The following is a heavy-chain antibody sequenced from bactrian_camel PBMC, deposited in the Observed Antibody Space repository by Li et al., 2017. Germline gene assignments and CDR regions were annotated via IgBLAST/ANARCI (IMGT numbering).Heavy chain of an antibody. Sequence: DVQLVESGGDSVQAGGSLRLSCVVSGYAYSDGYCLGWFRQAPGNECELVSTISSDGSTYYADSVKGRFTISQDNANKTVYLQMNSLKPEDTAVYYCAQASLLALCGYWDQGTQVTVS. CDR2: ISSDGST. D-gene: IGHD1*01. V-gene: IGHV3S67*01. CDR3: AQASLLALCGY. J-gene: IGHJ4*01. CDR1: GYAYSDGYC.